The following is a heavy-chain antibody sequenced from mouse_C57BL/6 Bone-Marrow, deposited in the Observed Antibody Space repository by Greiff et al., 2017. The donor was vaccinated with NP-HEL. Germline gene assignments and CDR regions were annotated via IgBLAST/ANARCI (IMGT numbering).Heavy chain of an antibody. CDR2: ISSGGSYT. CDR1: GFTFSSYG. V-gene: IGHV5-6*01. CDR3: ATTVVADYAMDY. D-gene: IGHD1-1*01. Sequence: EVQLVESGGDLVKPGGSLKLSCAASGFTFSSYGMSWVRQTPDKRLEWVATISSGGSYTYYPDSVKGRFTISRDNAKNTLYLQMSSLKSEDTAMDYCATTVVADYAMDYWGQGTSVTVSS. J-gene: IGHJ4*01.